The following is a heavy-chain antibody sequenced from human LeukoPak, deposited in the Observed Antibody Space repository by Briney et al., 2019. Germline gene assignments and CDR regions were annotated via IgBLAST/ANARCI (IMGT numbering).Heavy chain of an antibody. CDR3: ARSYDSSGYYSYYYYYGMDV. CDR2: ISSSSSYI. D-gene: IGHD3-22*01. V-gene: IGHV3-21*01. Sequence: GGSLRLSCAASGFTFSSYSMNWVRQAPGKGLEWVSSISSSSSYIYYADSVKGRFTISRDNAKNSLYLQMNSLRAEDTAVYYCARSYDSSGYYSYYYYYGMDVWGQGTTVTVSS. J-gene: IGHJ6*02. CDR1: GFTFSSYS.